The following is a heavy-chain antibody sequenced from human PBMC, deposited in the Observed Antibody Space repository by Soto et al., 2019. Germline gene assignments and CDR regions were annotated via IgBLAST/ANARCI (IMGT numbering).Heavy chain of an antibody. CDR3: ARPAVGQQLGDY. CDR1: GVSIRSSIYY. Sequence: PSVTMSLTCTVAGVSIRSSIYYWGWIRQPPGKGLEWIGSIYYSGSTYYNPSLKSRVTISVDTSKNQFSLKLSSVTAADTAVYYCARPAVGQQLGDYWGQGTLVTVSS. V-gene: IGHV4-39*01. CDR2: IYYSGST. J-gene: IGHJ4*02. D-gene: IGHD6-13*01.